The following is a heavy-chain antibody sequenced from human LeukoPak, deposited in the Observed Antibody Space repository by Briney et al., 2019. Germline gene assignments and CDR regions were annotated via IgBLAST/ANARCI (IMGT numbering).Heavy chain of an antibody. V-gene: IGHV1-18*01. J-gene: IGHJ4*02. D-gene: IGHD2-8*01. Sequence: ASVKVSCKASGYTFTSYGISWVRQAPGQGLEWMGWISAYNGNTNYAQKLQGRVTMTTDTSTSTAYMELRSLRSDDTAVYYCARSSLSYWECTNGVCYSGGDYFDYWGQGTLVTVSS. CDR3: ARSSLSYWECTNGVCYSGGDYFDY. CDR1: GYTFTSYG. CDR2: ISAYNGNT.